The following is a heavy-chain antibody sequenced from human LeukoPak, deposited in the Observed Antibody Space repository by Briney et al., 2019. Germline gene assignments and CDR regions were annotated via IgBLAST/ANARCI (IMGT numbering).Heavy chain of an antibody. J-gene: IGHJ5*02. D-gene: IGHD3-22*01. CDR1: GGSFSGYY. CDR2: INHSGST. CDR3: ARKFTYYYDSSGFNRILNWFDP. V-gene: IGHV4-34*01. Sequence: SETLSLTCAVYGGSFSGYYWSWIRQPPGKGLEWIGEINHSGSTNYNPSLKRRVTISVDTSKNQFSLKLSSVTAADTAVYYCARKFTYYYDSSGFNRILNWFDPWGQGTLVTVSS.